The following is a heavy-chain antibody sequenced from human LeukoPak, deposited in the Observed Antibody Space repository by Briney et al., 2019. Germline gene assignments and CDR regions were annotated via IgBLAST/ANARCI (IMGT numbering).Heavy chain of an antibody. V-gene: IGHV3-30*18. CDR1: GLTFSSCG. CDR2: ISYDGSNK. Sequence: GGSLRLSCAASGLTFSSCGMHWVRQAPGKGLEWVAVISYDGSNKYYADSVKGRFTISRDNSKNTLYLQMNSLRAEDTAVYYCAKAPYYYDSSGYYPPMYYFDYWGQGTLVTVSS. D-gene: IGHD3-22*01. J-gene: IGHJ4*02. CDR3: AKAPYYYDSSGYYPPMYYFDY.